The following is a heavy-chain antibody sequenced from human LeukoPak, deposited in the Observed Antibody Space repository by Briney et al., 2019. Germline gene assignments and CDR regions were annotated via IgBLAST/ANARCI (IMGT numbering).Heavy chain of an antibody. V-gene: IGHV1-46*01. D-gene: IGHD3-10*01. CDR1: GHTFTSYY. CDR2: INPSGGST. Sequence: ASVKVSCKASGHTFTSYYMHWVRQAPGQGLEWMGIINPSGGSTSYAQKFQGRVTMTRDTSTSTVYMELSSLRSEDTAVYYCASLWFGESHQFHENDYWGQGTLVTVSS. J-gene: IGHJ4*02. CDR3: ASLWFGESHQFHENDY.